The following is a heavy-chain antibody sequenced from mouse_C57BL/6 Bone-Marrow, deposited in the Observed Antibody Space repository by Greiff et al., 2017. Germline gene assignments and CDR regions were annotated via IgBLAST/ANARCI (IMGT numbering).Heavy chain of an antibody. J-gene: IGHJ2*01. D-gene: IGHD1-1*01. Sequence: EVKLVESGGGLVKPGGSLKLSCAASGFTFSDYGMHWVRQAPEKGLEWVAYISSGSSTIYYADTVKGRFTISRDNAKNTLFLQMTSLRSEDTAMYYCARGDSCYPLYFDYWGQGTTLTVSS. CDR3: ARGDSCYPLYFDY. CDR2: ISSGSSTI. V-gene: IGHV5-17*01. CDR1: GFTFSDYG.